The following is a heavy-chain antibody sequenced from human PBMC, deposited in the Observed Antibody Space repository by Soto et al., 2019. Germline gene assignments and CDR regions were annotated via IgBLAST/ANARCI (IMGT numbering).Heavy chain of an antibody. CDR3: ARCRYGDYNY. CDR1: GYSFTTSG. D-gene: IGHD4-17*01. V-gene: IGHV1-18*01. J-gene: IGHJ4*02. Sequence: QAQLVQSGAEVKEPGASVKVSCKASGYSFTTSGITWVRQAPGQGLEWMGWISTYNGNTNYAQKLQDRVTLTTDTSTSTAYMELRSLRSDDTAVYYCARCRYGDYNYWGQGTLVTVSS. CDR2: ISTYNGNT.